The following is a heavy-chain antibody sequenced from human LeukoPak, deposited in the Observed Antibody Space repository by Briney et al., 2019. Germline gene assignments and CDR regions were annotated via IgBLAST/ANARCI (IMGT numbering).Heavy chain of an antibody. V-gene: IGHV4-39*01. J-gene: IGHJ6*02. CDR3: ARHGNFDGLWSDYYYYYGMDV. D-gene: IGHD4/OR15-4a*01. CDR1: GGSISSSSYY. Sequence: TSETLSLTCTVSGGSISSSSYYWGWIRQPPGKGLEWIGSIYYSGSTYYNPSLKSRVTISVDTSKNQFSLKLSSVTAADTAVYYCARHGNFDGLWSDYYYYYGMDVWGQGTTVTVSS. CDR2: IYYSGST.